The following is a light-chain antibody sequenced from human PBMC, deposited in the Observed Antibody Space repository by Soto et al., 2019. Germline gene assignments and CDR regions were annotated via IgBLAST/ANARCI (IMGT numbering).Light chain of an antibody. V-gene: IGLV2-11*01. CDR2: DVS. CDR3: CASAAGYTFV. CDR1: RSDVGGYNY. J-gene: IGLJ1*01. Sequence: QSALTQPRSVSGSPGQSVTISCTGTRSDVGGYNYVSWYQQHPGKAPKLMIYDVSSRPSGVPDRFSGSKSGNTASLTISGLQAEDEADYSCCASAAGYTFVFGTGTKLPVL.